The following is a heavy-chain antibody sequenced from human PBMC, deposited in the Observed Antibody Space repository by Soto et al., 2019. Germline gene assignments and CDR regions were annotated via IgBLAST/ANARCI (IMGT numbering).Heavy chain of an antibody. D-gene: IGHD3-22*01. CDR3: ARHPSRRYYDSSGYYYPLVYGMDV. CDR1: GGSISSYY. J-gene: IGHJ6*02. Sequence: QVQLQESGPGLVKPSETLSLTCTVSGGSISSYYWSWIRQPPGKGVEWIGYIYYSGSTNYNPSLKSRVTISVDTSKNQFSLKLSSVTAADAAVYYCARHPSRRYYDSSGYYYPLVYGMDVWGQGTTVTVSS. V-gene: IGHV4-59*08. CDR2: IYYSGST.